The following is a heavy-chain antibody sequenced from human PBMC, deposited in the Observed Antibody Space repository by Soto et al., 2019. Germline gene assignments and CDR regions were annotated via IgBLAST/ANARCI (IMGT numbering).Heavy chain of an antibody. CDR3: AVPATADFDY. D-gene: IGHD6-13*01. CDR1: GGSISSTNW. V-gene: IGHV4-4*02. CDR2: IYHSGTT. Sequence: QVQLQESGPGLVKPSGTLSLTCAVSGGSISSTNWWTWVRQSPGRGLEWIGEIYHSGTTNYSPSLKSRVNIAVDMSTNHLSLTLISVTAADTAVYYGAVPATADFDYWGKGILVTVSS. J-gene: IGHJ4*02.